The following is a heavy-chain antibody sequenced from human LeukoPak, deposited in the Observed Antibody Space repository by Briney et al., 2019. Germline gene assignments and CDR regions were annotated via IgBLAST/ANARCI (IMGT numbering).Heavy chain of an antibody. Sequence: SETLSLTCTVSGGSISSYYWSWIRQPPGEGLEWIGYIYYSGSTNYNPSLKSRVTISVDTSKNQFSLKLSSVTAADTAVYYCAVFDYDKWMVGEYWGQGTLVTVSS. D-gene: IGHD3-22*01. CDR1: GGSISSYY. V-gene: IGHV4-59*01. J-gene: IGHJ4*02. CDR3: AVFDYDKWMVGEY. CDR2: IYYSGST.